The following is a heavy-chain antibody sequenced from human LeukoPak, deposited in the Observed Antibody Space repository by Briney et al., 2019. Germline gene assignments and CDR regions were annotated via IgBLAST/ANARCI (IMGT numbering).Heavy chain of an antibody. CDR3: ASSSRGALDY. J-gene: IGHJ4*02. D-gene: IGHD3-10*01. CDR2: ISSSSTYI. CDR1: GFTFSSYS. V-gene: IGHV3-21*01. Sequence: GGSLRLSCAASGFTFSSYSMNWVRQVPGKGLEWVSSISSSSTYIYYADSVKGRFTISRDNAKNSPYLQMNSLRAEDTVVYYCASSSRGALDYWGQGTLVTVSS.